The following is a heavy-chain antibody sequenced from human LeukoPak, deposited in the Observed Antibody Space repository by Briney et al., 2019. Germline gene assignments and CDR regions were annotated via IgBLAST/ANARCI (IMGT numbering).Heavy chain of an antibody. J-gene: IGHJ3*02. D-gene: IGHD2/OR15-2a*01. CDR1: GGSISSSAHY. V-gene: IGHV4-39*01. CDR3: ARHKSITYDAFDI. Sequence: SETLSLTCTVSGGSISSSAHYWGWIRQPPGKGLEWIGSIYNSGTTYYNPSLKSRVTIFVDTSKNQFSLNLSPVTAADTAVYYCARHKSITYDAFDIWGQGTMVTVSS. CDR2: IYNSGTT.